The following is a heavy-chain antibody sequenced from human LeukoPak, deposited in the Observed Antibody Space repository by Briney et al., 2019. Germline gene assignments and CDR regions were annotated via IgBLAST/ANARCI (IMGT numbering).Heavy chain of an antibody. V-gene: IGHV1-46*01. CDR1: GYTFTSHY. CDR2: INPNSGST. D-gene: IGHD3-10*01. Sequence: ASMTVSCKPSGYTFTSHYISWVRQAPGQGLEWMGIINPNSGSTDYAQKFRGRVILTRDTSTSTFYMELSSLRSEDTAVYYCARSEYYGSGSFDYWGQGTLVTVSS. CDR3: ARSEYYGSGSFDY. J-gene: IGHJ4*02.